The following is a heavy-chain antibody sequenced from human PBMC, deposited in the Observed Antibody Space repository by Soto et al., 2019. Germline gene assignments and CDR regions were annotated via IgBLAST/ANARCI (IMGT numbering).Heavy chain of an antibody. CDR2: IWYDGSNK. CDR1: GFTFSSYG. J-gene: IGHJ4*02. Sequence: GGSLRLSCAASGFTFSSYGMHWVRQAPGKGLEWVAVIWYDGSNKYYADSVKGRFTISRDNSKNTLYLQMNSLRAEDTAVYYCARLYCSSTSCVVDYWGQGTLVTVSS. CDR3: ARLYCSSTSCVVDY. V-gene: IGHV3-33*01. D-gene: IGHD2-2*01.